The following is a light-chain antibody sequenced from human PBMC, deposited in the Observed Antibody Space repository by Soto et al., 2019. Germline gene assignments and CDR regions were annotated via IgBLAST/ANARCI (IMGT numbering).Light chain of an antibody. CDR2: WAS. CDR3: QQYYSTPYT. J-gene: IGKJ2*01. Sequence: DIVMTQSPDSLAVSLGERATINCKSSQSVLYSSNNKNYLAWYQQKPGQPPKLLIYWASTRESGVPDRFSGSGSGTDFTLTISSLQAVDVAVCYCQQYYSTPYTFGQGTKLEIK. V-gene: IGKV4-1*01. CDR1: QSVLYSSNNKNY.